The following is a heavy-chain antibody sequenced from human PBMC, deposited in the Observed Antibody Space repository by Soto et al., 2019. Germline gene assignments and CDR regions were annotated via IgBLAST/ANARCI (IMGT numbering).Heavy chain of an antibody. J-gene: IGHJ4*02. CDR3: VRYDFGLGIDN. V-gene: IGHV3-74*01. CDR1: GFTFSNYW. D-gene: IGHD3-3*01. CDR2: MDSDGSIT. Sequence: EVQLVESGGGLVQPGGSLRLSCAASGFTFSNYWMHWVRQTPGKGLVWVSHMDSDGSITTYADSVKGRFTISRDNAKNTMYLQMNSLRVEVTAVYYCVRYDFGLGIDNWGLGALVTVS.